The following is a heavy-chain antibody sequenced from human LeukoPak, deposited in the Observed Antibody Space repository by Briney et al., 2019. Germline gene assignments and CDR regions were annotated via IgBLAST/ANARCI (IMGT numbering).Heavy chain of an antibody. D-gene: IGHD2-15*01. Sequence: PGGSLRLSCAASGFTFSSYAMSWVRQAPGKGLEWVSAISGSGGSTYYADPVKGRFTVSRDNSKNTLYLQMNSLRAEDTAVYYCAKSRPPLGYCSGGSCFDYWGQGTLVTVSS. V-gene: IGHV3-23*01. CDR2: ISGSGGST. J-gene: IGHJ4*02. CDR1: GFTFSSYA. CDR3: AKSRPPLGYCSGGSCFDY.